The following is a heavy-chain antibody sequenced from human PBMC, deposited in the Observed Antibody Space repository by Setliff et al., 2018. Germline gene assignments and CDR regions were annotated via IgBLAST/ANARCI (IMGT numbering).Heavy chain of an antibody. J-gene: IGHJ4*02. CDR1: GYTFTGYY. CDR2: INPSSGAT. V-gene: IGHV1-2*06. Sequence: ASVKVSCKASGYTFTGYYMYWVRQAPGQGLEWMGRINPSSGATIYAQKFQGRVTMTSDTSISTAYMELGRLRSDDTAVYFCARGLIVLPGPSGDMGYFDYWGQGTLVTVSS. D-gene: IGHD2-8*01. CDR3: ARGLIVLPGPSGDMGYFDY.